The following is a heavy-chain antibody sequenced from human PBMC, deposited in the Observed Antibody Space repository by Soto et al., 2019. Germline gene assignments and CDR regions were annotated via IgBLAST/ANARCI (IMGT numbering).Heavy chain of an antibody. CDR2: IYYSGST. J-gene: IGHJ5*02. CDR1: GGSISSYY. D-gene: IGHD2-2*01. Sequence: SETLSLTCTVSGGSISSYYWSWIRQPPGKGLEWIGYIYYSGSTNYNPSLKSRVTISVDTSKNQFSLKLGSVTAADTAVYYCASLYCSSTSCYLDPWGQGTLVTVSS. CDR3: ASLYCSSTSCYLDP. V-gene: IGHV4-59*08.